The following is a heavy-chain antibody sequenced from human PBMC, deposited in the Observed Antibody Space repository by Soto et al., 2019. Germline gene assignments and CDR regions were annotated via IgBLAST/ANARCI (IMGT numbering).Heavy chain of an antibody. D-gene: IGHD1-7*01. V-gene: IGHV1-18*01. CDR1: GYTFTSSG. CDR2: ISINNGNT. Sequence: QVQLVQSGAEVKKPGASVKVSCKASGYTFTSSGITWVRQAPGQGLEWLGWISINNGNTRYAQNVQGRVIMTTDTSTNTTYIELRSLRIDDTTAYYCARCGNWDYASDSWGQGTLVTVS. J-gene: IGHJ4*02. CDR3: ARCGNWDYASDS.